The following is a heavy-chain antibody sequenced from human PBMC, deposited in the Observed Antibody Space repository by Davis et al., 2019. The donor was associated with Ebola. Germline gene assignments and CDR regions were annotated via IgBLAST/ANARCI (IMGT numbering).Heavy chain of an antibody. D-gene: IGHD5-24*01. CDR2: IYPGDSET. CDR3: ARGTDGYNPGGYFDS. J-gene: IGHJ4*02. CDR1: GYSFSSYW. V-gene: IGHV5-51*01. Sequence: GESLKISCKGSGYSFSSYWIGWVRQMPGKGLEWMGFIYPGDSETIYSPSFQGQVSISADKSISTAYLQWSSLQASDTAMYYCARGTDGYNPGGYFDSWGQGTLVTVSS.